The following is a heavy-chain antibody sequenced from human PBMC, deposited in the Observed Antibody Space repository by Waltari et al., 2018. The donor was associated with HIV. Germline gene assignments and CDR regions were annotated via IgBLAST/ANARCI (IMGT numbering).Heavy chain of an antibody. J-gene: IGHJ4*02. V-gene: IGHV3-7*01. D-gene: IGHD6-13*01. CDR1: GFTFRSSC. CDR3: ARRQQLTD. CDR2: IKEDGSEI. Sequence: EVRLVESGGGLVQPGGSLRLSCAASGFTFRSSCMTWVRQAPGKGLEWVANIKEDGSEIHYVDSVKGRFTISRDNAKNSLYLQMNSLRAEDTAVYYCARRQQLTDWGQGTLVTVSS.